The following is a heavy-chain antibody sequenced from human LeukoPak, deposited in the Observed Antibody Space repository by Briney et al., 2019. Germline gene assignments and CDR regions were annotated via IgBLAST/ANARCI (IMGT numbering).Heavy chain of an antibody. CDR2: INHSGST. J-gene: IGHJ5*02. Sequence: PSETLSLTCAVYGGSFSGYYWSWIRQPPGKGLEWIGEINHSGSTNYNPSLKSRVTISVDTSKNQFSLKLSSVTAADTAVYYCARGFGGDYPRGNWFDPWGQGTLVTVSS. CDR1: GGSFSGYY. D-gene: IGHD3-16*01. CDR3: ARGFGGDYPRGNWFDP. V-gene: IGHV4-34*01.